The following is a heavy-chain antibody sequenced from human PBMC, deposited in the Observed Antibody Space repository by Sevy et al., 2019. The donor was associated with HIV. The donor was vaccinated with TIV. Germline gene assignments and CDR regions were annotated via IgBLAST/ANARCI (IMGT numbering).Heavy chain of an antibody. Sequence: GESLKISCKGYGYKFSSYWIGWVRQMPGKGLEWMGIIYPDDSETRYSPSLEGQVTISADKSISTAYLHGSSLRASDTAMYFCARRRYDTSGYPQYYFDLWGQGTLVTVSS. V-gene: IGHV5-51*01. J-gene: IGHJ4*02. CDR1: GYKFSSYW. CDR2: IYPDDSET. CDR3: ARRRYDTSGYPQYYFDL. D-gene: IGHD3-22*01.